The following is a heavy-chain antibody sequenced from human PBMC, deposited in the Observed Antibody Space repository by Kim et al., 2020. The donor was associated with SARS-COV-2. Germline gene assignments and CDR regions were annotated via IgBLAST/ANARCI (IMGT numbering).Heavy chain of an antibody. D-gene: IGHD2-15*01. J-gene: IGHJ4*02. CDR2: ISFDGKDK. CDR3: VKSLGFCSGGSCYARFEN. CDR1: GFTFSNYG. V-gene: IGHV3-30*18. Sequence: GGSLRLSCVPSGFTFSNYGMHWVRQAPGKGLEWVSVISFDGKDKYYGDSVKGRFTVSRDNSKNTLYLQMNSLRVDDTAVYYCVKSLGFCSGGSCYARFENWGQGTLVGVSA.